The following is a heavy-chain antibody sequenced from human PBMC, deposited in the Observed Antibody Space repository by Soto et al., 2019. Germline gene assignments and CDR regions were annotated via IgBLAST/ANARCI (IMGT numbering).Heavy chain of an antibody. D-gene: IGHD4-4*01. J-gene: IGHJ4*02. V-gene: IGHV1-69*06. CDR3: ARVRGHDYSNYCDY. CDR1: GGTFSSYA. Sequence: SVKVSCKASGGTFSSYAISWVRQAPGQGLEWMGGIIPIFGTANYAQKFQGRVTITADKSTSTAYMELSSLRSEDTAVYYCARVRGHDYSNYCDYWGQGTLVTVSS. CDR2: IIPIFGTA.